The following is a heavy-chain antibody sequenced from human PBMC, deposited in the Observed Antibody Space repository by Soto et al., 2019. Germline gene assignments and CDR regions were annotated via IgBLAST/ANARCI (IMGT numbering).Heavy chain of an antibody. D-gene: IGHD6-6*01. Sequence: SETLSLTCAVSGGSISSGGYSWSWIRQPPGKGLEWIGYIYHSGSTYYNPSLKSRVTISVDRSKNQFSLKLSSVTAADTAVYYCAREGSVAARGNWFDPWGQGTLVTVSS. CDR3: AREGSVAARGNWFDP. V-gene: IGHV4-30-2*01. J-gene: IGHJ5*02. CDR2: IYHSGST. CDR1: GGSISSGGYS.